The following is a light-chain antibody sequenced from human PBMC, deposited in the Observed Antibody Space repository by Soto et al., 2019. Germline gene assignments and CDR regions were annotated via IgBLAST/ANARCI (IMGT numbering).Light chain of an antibody. CDR1: QSVSNY. Sequence: EIVLTQSTATLSVSPGERATLSCRASQSVSNYLAWFQQKPGQAPRLLIYDASNRATGIPARFSGSGSGTDFTLTINSLEPEDFAVYYCQLRGNWPPFTFGPGKRVDI. V-gene: IGKV3-11*01. J-gene: IGKJ3*01. CDR2: DAS. CDR3: QLRGNWPPFT.